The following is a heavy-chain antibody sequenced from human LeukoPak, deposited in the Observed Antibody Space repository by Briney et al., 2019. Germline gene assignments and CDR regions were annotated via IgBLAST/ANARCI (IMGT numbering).Heavy chain of an antibody. CDR2: INPSGGYT. J-gene: IGHJ4*02. V-gene: IGHV1-46*01. CDR1: GYTFTSYY. D-gene: IGHD6-19*01. CDR3: ARDLKRGYSSGRYSWGTGSSNDY. Sequence: ASVKISCKASGYTFTSYYMHWVRQAPGQGLEWLGIINPSGGYTSYAQKFQGRVTMTRDMSTSTVYMELRSLRSDDTAVYYCARDLKRGYSSGRYSWGTGSSNDYWGQGTLVTVSS.